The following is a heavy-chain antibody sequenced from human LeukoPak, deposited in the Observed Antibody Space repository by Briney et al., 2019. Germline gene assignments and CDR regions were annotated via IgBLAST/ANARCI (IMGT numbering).Heavy chain of an antibody. V-gene: IGHV3-48*03. CDR1: GFTFSHYE. CDR3: AREDCSSTSCYDPSVSDY. Sequence: GGSLRLSCEAAGFTFSHYEMNWVRQAPGKGLMWVSYIISSGYTIYYADSVKGRFTISRDNAKNSLYLQMNSLRAEDTAVYYCAREDCSSTSCYDPSVSDYWGQGILVTVSS. D-gene: IGHD2-2*01. CDR2: IISSGYTI. J-gene: IGHJ4*02.